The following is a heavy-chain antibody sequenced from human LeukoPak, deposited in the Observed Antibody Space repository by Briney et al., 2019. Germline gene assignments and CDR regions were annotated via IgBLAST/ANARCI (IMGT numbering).Heavy chain of an antibody. V-gene: IGHV3-23*01. D-gene: IGHD5-24*01. CDR1: GFTFSSYA. CDR2: ISGSGGST. Sequence: GGSPRLCCAASGFTFSSYAMSWVRQAPGKGLEWVSTISGSGGSTYYADSVKGRFTISRDNSKNTLYLQMDSLRAEDTAVYYCAKGAVNTFRDTFDIWGQGTMLTVSS. J-gene: IGHJ3*02. CDR3: AKGAVNTFRDTFDI.